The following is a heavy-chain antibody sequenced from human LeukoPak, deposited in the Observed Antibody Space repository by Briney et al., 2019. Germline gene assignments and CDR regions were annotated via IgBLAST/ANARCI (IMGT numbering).Heavy chain of an antibody. CDR3: ARDSYSSNWFDP. Sequence: PGGSLRLSCAVSGFTFRSYAMSWVRQAPGKGLVWVSRINSDGSSTSYADSVKGRFTISRDNAKNTLYLQMNSLRAEDTAVYYCARDSYSSNWFDPWGQGTLVTVSS. J-gene: IGHJ5*02. V-gene: IGHV3-74*01. CDR2: INSDGSST. CDR1: GFTFRSYA. D-gene: IGHD6-13*01.